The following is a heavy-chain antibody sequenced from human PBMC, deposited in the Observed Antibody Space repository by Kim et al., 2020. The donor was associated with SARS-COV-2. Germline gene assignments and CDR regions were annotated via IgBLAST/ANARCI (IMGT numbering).Heavy chain of an antibody. CDR3: VTFSVASD. CDR1: GFTFGNYG. Sequence: GGSLRLSCAVSGFTFGNYGMSWVRQAPGKGLEWVSRIIASGGSTSYAASVKGRFTASRDNSKNMLYLQMTRLRVEDTAVYYCVTFSVASDWGHGTLVAVS. V-gene: IGHV3-23*01. CDR2: IIASGGST. J-gene: IGHJ4*01. D-gene: IGHD5-12*01.